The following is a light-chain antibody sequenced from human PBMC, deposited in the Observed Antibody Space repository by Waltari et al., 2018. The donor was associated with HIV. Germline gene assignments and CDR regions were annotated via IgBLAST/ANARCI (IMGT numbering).Light chain of an antibody. CDR2: HAS. V-gene: IGKV1-5*03. J-gene: IGKJ4*01. Sequence: DIQMTQSPSSLSASVGDIVTITCRASQNIGTSLAWYQQKPGKAPDLLIYHASTLGSAVPSRFSGSGSGTEFTLTITSLQPGDFATYHCQQFLSYPFVFAGGTKVEIK. CDR1: QNIGTS. CDR3: QQFLSYPFV.